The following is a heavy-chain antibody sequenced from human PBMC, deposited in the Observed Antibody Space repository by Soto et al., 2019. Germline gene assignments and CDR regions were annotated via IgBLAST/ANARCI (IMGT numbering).Heavy chain of an antibody. CDR3: ARQGCFGSACYSFLPFDY. CDR1: GNHFTGYL. V-gene: IGHV5-51*01. J-gene: IGHJ4*02. Sequence: XESLKVSWKCSGNHFTGYLIGLVRQMAGKGLEWIGIIYPGDSDTRYSPSFQGQVTISADKSTNTAYLQWSSLKASDTAMYYCARQGCFGSACYSFLPFDYWGLRTQVTVSS. D-gene: IGHD2-21*02. CDR2: IYPGDSDT.